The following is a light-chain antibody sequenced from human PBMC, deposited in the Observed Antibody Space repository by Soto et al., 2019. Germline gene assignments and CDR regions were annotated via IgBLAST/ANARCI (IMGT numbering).Light chain of an antibody. CDR2: STK. CDR3: VLYMGGGIWV. CDR1: SGSVSSSYY. Sequence: QVVVTQEPSFSVSPGGTVTLTCGLSSGSVSSSYYPSWYQQTPGQAPRTLIYSTKTRSSGVPDRFSGSILGNKAALTITGAQADDESDYYCVLYMGGGIWVFGGGTKVTVL. J-gene: IGLJ3*02. V-gene: IGLV8-61*01.